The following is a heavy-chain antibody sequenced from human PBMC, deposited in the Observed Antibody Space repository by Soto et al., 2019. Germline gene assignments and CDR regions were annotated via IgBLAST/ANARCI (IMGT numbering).Heavy chain of an antibody. CDR1: GVSFTGYY. V-gene: IGHV4-34*01. CDR3: ARGHGRFAH. J-gene: IGHJ4*02. Sequence: QLQLHQSGAGLLKPSETLSLTCDVSGVSFTGYYWSWIRQPPGKGLEWIGEINHSGFTNYNPSLTGRVTISLDTSKSQFSLKLKSLTAADTAFYFCARGHGRFAHWGQGTLVTVSS. CDR2: INHSGFT.